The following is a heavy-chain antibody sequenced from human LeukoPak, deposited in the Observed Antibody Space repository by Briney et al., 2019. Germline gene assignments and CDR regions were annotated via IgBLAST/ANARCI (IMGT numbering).Heavy chain of an antibody. V-gene: IGHV4-39*01. CDR2: IYYSGRT. Sequence: SETLSLTCTGSGGSISSSSYYWGWIRQPPGRGLEWIGSIYYSGRTYYNPSLQSRVTISVDTSKNQFSLKLRSVTAADTAIYYCLTLEVAVASHSNYWGQGTLVTVSS. CDR3: LTLEVAVASHSNY. D-gene: IGHD6-19*01. J-gene: IGHJ4*02. CDR1: GGSISSSSYY.